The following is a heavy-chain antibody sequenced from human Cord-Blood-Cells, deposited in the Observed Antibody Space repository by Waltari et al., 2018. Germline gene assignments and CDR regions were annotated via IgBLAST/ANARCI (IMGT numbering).Heavy chain of an antibody. CDR1: GFTFSSYW. V-gene: IGHV3-7*01. J-gene: IGHJ4*02. CDR3: ARDRGDVYFDY. D-gene: IGHD2-21*02. Sequence: EVQLVESGGGLVQPGGSLRLSCAASGFTFSSYWMSWVRQAPGKGLGWVANIKQDGSEKYYVDSVKGRFTISRDNAKNSLYLQMNSLRAEDTAVYYCARDRGDVYFDYWGQGTLVTVSS. CDR2: IKQDGSEK.